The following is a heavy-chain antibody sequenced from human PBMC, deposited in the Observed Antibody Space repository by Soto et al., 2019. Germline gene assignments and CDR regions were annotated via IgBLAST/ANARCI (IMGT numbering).Heavy chain of an antibody. Sequence: GGSLRLSCAASGFTFSSYGMHLVRQAPGKGLEWVAVIWYDGSNKYYADSVKGRFTISRDNSKNTLYLQMNSLRAEDTAVYYCARGGLTDYFDYWGQGTLVTVSS. J-gene: IGHJ4*02. CDR1: GFTFSSYG. CDR3: ARGGLTDYFDY. D-gene: IGHD2-21*02. V-gene: IGHV3-33*01. CDR2: IWYDGSNK.